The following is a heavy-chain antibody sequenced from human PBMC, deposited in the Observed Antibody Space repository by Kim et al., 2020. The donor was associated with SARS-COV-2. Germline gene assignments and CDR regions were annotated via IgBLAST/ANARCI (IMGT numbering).Heavy chain of an antibody. CDR2: ISYDGSNK. CDR3: AKESASYGSPYYYGMDV. V-gene: IGHV3-30*18. D-gene: IGHD5-18*01. CDR1: GFTFSSYG. J-gene: IGHJ6*02. Sequence: GGSLRLSCAASGFTFSSYGMHWVRQAPGKGLEWVAVISYDGSNKYYADSVKGRFTISRDNSKNTLYLQMNSLRAEDTAVYYCAKESASYGSPYYYGMDVWGQGTTVTVSS.